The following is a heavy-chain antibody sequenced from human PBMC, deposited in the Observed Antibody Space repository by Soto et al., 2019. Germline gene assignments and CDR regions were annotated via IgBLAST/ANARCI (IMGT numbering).Heavy chain of an antibody. V-gene: IGHV3-21*01. CDR3: ARATGSGYTYYDFWSGYHDDY. CDR2: ISSSSSYI. D-gene: IGHD3-3*01. J-gene: IGHJ4*02. Sequence: GGSLRLSCAASGFTFSSYSMNWVRQAPGKGLEWVSSISSSSSYIYYADSVKGRFTNPRDNAKNSLYLQMNSLRAEDTTVDYCARATGSGYTYYDFWSGYHDDYWGQGTLVTVSS. CDR1: GFTFSSYS.